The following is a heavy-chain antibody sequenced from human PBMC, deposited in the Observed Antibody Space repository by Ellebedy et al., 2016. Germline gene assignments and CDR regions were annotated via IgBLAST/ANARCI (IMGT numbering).Heavy chain of an antibody. CDR1: GFTFSSYW. CDR3: AKEYRTAPGMKSGDWFDP. D-gene: IGHD6-13*01. Sequence: GESLKISCAASGFTFSSYWMSWVRQAPGKGLEWVAQVNQDGRRKYYVDSVRGRFTISRDNAKNSLYLQMDSLRADDTAVYYCAKEYRTAPGMKSGDWFDPWGQGTLVTVSS. J-gene: IGHJ5*02. V-gene: IGHV3-7*01. CDR2: VNQDGRRK.